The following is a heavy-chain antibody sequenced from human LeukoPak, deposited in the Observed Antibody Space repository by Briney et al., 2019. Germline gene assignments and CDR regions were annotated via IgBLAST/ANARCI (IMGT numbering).Heavy chain of an antibody. J-gene: IGHJ6*04. CDR2: IYHSGST. Sequence: SGTLSLTCAVSGGSISSSNWWSWVRQPPGKGLEWIGEIYHSGSTNYNPSLKSRVTISVDKSKNQFSLKLSSVTAADTAVYYCARGRGVVRGARYYYYYGLDVWGKGTTVTVSS. D-gene: IGHD3-10*01. CDR1: GGSISSSNW. CDR3: ARGRGVVRGARYYYYYGLDV. V-gene: IGHV4-4*02.